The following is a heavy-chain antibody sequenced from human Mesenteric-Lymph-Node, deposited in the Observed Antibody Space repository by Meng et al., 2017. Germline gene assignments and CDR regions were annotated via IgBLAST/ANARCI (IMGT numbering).Heavy chain of an antibody. Sequence: GESLKISCAASGFTFTNYGMAWVRQAPGKGLEWVTAISGSGSDTYYADSVEGRFTVSRDNSKNTLHLQMNSLRVDDTAVYYCAKVLGRSREGPDYWGQGTLVTVSS. CDR1: GFTFTNYG. V-gene: IGHV3-23*01. CDR3: AKVLGRSREGPDY. CDR2: ISGSGSDT. J-gene: IGHJ4*02. D-gene: IGHD3-16*01.